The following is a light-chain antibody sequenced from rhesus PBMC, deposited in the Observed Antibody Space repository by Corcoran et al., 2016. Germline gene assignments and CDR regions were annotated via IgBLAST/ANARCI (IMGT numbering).Light chain of an antibody. CDR2: GAS. CDR1: QSVSSS. V-gene: IGKV3-42*03. J-gene: IGKJ4*01. CDR3: QQYSNWPLT. Sequence: EIVMTQSPATLSLSPGERATLSCRASQSVSSSLAWSQQKLGQAPRPLIYGASSRAPGIPDRFSGSGSGTEFTLTLSSLEPEDFSVYYCQQYSNWPLTFGGGTKVEIK.